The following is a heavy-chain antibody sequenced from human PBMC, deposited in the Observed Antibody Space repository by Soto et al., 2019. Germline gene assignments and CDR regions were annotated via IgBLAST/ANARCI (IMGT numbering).Heavy chain of an antibody. CDR2: IIPILGIA. CDR3: AISLRYFDWLSPTDGMDV. J-gene: IGHJ6*02. Sequence: SVKVSCKASGGTFSSHTISWVRQAPGQGLEWMGRIIPILGIANYAQKFQGRVTITADKSTSTAYMELSSLRSEDTAVYYCAISLRYFDWLSPTDGMDVWGQGTTVTVSS. V-gene: IGHV1-69*02. CDR1: GGTFSSHT. D-gene: IGHD3-9*01.